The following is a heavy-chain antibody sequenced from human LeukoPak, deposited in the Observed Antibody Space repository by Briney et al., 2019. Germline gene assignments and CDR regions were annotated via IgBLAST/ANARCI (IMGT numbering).Heavy chain of an antibody. D-gene: IGHD3-22*01. CDR3: ARDLRVVITGSFDS. CDR2: INWNGDST. CDR1: GFSFDDYG. Sequence: GGSLRLSCAATGFSFDDYGLTWVRQAPGKGLEWVSGINWNGDSTDYADSVKGRFTISRDNAKNSLYLQMNSLRAEDTALYYCARDLRVVITGSFDSWGQGTLVTVSS. V-gene: IGHV3-20*04. J-gene: IGHJ4*02.